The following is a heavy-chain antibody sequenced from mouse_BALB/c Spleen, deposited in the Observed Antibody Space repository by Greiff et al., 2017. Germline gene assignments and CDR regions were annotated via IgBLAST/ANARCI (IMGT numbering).Heavy chain of an antibody. J-gene: IGHJ2*01. V-gene: IGHV2-9*02. D-gene: IGHD2-14*01. CDR2: IWAGGST. CDR1: GFSLTSYG. CDR3: ARDEYYRYEGFFDY. Sequence: QVQLKESGPGLVAPSQSLSITCTVSGFSLTSYGVHWVRQPPGKGLEWLGVIWAGGSTNYNSALMSRLSISKDNSKSQVFLKMNSLQTDDTAMYYCARDEYYRYEGFFDYWGQGTTLTVSS.